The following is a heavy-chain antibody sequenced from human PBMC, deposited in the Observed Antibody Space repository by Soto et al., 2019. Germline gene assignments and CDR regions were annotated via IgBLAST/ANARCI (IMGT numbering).Heavy chain of an antibody. D-gene: IGHD3-22*01. CDR1: GGTFSSYA. J-gene: IGHJ4*02. CDR3: ARDYYDSSGYVEY. V-gene: IGHV1-69*01. Sequence: QVQLVQSGAEVKKPGSSVTVSCKASGGTFSSYAISWVRQAPGQGLEWMGGIIPIFGTANYAQKFQGRVTITADESTSTADMELSSLRSEDTDVYYCARDYYDSSGYVEYWGQGTLVTVSS. CDR2: IIPIFGTA.